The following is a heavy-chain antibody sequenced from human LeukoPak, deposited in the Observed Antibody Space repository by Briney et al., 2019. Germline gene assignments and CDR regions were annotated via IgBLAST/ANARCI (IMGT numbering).Heavy chain of an antibody. V-gene: IGHV1-18*01. J-gene: IGHJ4*02. D-gene: IGHD6-13*01. CDR1: GYTFPIYG. CDR3: ARGGAGSSWPY. Sequence: ASVKVSYKASGYTFPIYGFILALEAPGQGLEWMGWISAYNGNTNYAQKLQGRVTMTTDTSTSTAYLELRSLRSDDTAVYYCARGGAGSSWPYWGQGTLVTVSS. CDR2: ISAYNGNT.